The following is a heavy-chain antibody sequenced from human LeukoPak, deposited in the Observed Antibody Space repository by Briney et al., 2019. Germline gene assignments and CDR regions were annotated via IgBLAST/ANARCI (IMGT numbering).Heavy chain of an antibody. D-gene: IGHD6-13*01. Sequence: GGSLRLSCAASGFTFSSYGMHWVRQAPGKGLEWVAVIWYDGSNKYYADSVKGRFTISRDNSKNTLYLQMNSLRSEDTAVYYCATLAPSFVKVAAGNNFDYWGQGTLVTVSS. CDR3: ATLAPSFVKVAAGNNFDY. CDR2: IWYDGSNK. V-gene: IGHV3-30*02. J-gene: IGHJ4*02. CDR1: GFTFSSYG.